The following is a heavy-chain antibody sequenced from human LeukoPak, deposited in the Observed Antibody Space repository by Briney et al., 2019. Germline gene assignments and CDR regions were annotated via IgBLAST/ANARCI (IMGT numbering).Heavy chain of an antibody. CDR1: GGSISSCY. CDR2: IYTSGST. V-gene: IGHV4-4*07. Sequence: SETLSLTCTVSGGSISSCYWSWIRQPAGKGLEWIGRIYTSGSTNYNPSLKSRVTMSVDTSKNQFSLKLSSVTAADTAVYYCARDTLPRGLLWFGESDWFDPWGQGTLVTVSS. D-gene: IGHD3-10*01. J-gene: IGHJ5*02. CDR3: ARDTLPRGLLWFGESDWFDP.